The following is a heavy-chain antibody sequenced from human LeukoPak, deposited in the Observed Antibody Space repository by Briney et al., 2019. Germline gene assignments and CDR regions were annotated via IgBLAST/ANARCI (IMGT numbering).Heavy chain of an antibody. J-gene: IGHJ6*02. V-gene: IGHV6-1*01. Sequence: SQTLSLTCAISGDSVSGNSAAWNWIRQSPSRSLEWLGRTYYRSKWYGDYAVSVKSRITINPDTSKNQFSLQLNSVTPEDTAVYHCARGLYGSGSYYYNYGMDVWGQGTTVTVSS. CDR3: ARGLYGSGSYYYNYGMDV. D-gene: IGHD3-10*01. CDR1: GDSVSGNSAA. CDR2: TYYRSKWYG.